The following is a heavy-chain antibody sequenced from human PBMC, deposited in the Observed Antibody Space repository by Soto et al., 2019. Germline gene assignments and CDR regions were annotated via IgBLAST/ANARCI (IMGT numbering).Heavy chain of an antibody. D-gene: IGHD1-26*01. Sequence: EVQLVESGGGLAQPGGSLRLSCAASGFTFSSYWMSWVRQATGKGLEWVANIIRDGAGTFYVDSVKGRFTISRDNTKNSLYLQMNNSRAEDTAVYYCAAGNDKTWDADYWGQGTLVSIPS. J-gene: IGHJ4*02. CDR3: AAGNDKTWDADY. V-gene: IGHV3-7*03. CDR2: IIRDGAGT. CDR1: GFTFSSYW.